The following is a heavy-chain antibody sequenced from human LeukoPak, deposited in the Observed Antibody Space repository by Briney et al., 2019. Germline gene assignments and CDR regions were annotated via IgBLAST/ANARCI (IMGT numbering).Heavy chain of an antibody. D-gene: IGHD5-18*01. J-gene: IGHJ4*02. CDR3: ARDIVDTAMVPGDY. Sequence: GESLRLSCAASGFTFSSYSMNWVRQAPGKGLEYVSAISSNGGSTYYANSVKGRFTISRDNSKNTLYLQMGSLRAEDMAVYYCARDIVDTAMVPGDYWGQGTLVTVSS. CDR2: ISSNGGST. CDR1: GFTFSSYS. V-gene: IGHV3-64*01.